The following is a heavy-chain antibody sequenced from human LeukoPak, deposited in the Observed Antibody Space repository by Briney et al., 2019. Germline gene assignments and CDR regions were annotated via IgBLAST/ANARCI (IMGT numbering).Heavy chain of an antibody. Sequence: ASVKVSCKASGYTFTGYYMHWVRQAPGQGLEWMGWINPNSGGTNYAQKFQGRVTMTRDTSISTAYTELSRLRSDDTAVYYCARDRRRYYDHKWLIWFDPWGQGTLVTVSS. CDR3: ARDRRRYYDHKWLIWFDP. CDR2: INPNSGGT. V-gene: IGHV1-2*02. D-gene: IGHD3-22*01. CDR1: GYTFTGYY. J-gene: IGHJ5*02.